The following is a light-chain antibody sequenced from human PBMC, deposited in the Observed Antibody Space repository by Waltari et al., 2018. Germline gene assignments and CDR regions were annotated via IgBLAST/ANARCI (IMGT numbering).Light chain of an antibody. CDR2: DNN. J-gene: IGLJ2*01. CDR3: GAWDTDLSVV. CDR1: GSNIGNNF. V-gene: IGLV1-51*01. Sequence: QSVLTQPPSVSAAPGQKVTISCSGTGSNIGNNFVSWYQQLPGTAPKLLIYDNNNRPSGIPDRFPGSKSGTSATLAITGLQTGDEADYYCGAWDTDLSVVFGGGTKLTVL.